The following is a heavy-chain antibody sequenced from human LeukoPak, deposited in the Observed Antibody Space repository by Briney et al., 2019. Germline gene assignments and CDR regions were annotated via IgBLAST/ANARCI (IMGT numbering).Heavy chain of an antibody. V-gene: IGHV4-39*01. CDR2: IYHDGST. CDR1: GGSISSSSYY. Sequence: PSETLSLTCTVSGGSISSSSYYWGWIRQPPGKGLEWIGNIYHDGSTYYNPSLKSRVTISVDTSKNQFSLKLSSVTAADTAVYYCARHPGPAARPGIEYFQHWGQGTLVTVSS. D-gene: IGHD6-6*01. J-gene: IGHJ1*01. CDR3: ARHPGPAARPGIEYFQH.